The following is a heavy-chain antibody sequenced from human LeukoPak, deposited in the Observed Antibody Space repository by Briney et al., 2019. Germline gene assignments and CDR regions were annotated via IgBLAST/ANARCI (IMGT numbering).Heavy chain of an antibody. CDR2: IYPGDSDT. D-gene: IGHD6-6*01. Sequence: GESLKISCEGSGYTFTSYWIAWVRQMPGKGLEWMGIIYPGDSDTRYSPSFQGQVTISADKSISTAYLQWSSLKASDTAMYYCARRSSSPVGWFDPWGQGTLVTVSS. CDR1: GYTFTSYW. J-gene: IGHJ5*02. V-gene: IGHV5-51*01. CDR3: ARRSSSPVGWFDP.